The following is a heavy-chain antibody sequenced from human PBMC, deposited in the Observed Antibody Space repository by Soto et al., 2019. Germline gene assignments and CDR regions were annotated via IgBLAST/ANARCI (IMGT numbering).Heavy chain of an antibody. V-gene: IGHV4-31*03. D-gene: IGHD1-1*01. CDR1: GGSISNDCYY. CDR3: ARDGSRCLQSNTADWSFDL. J-gene: IGHJ2*01. Sequence: SQTLSLSCSVSGGSISNDCYYWTWLRPHPGKGLEWIGYIHYGGDTYYNPSLTSRVFMSVDSSKNHLSLRLSSVTAADTTVYFCARDGSRCLQSNTADWSFDLWGRGTLVTVSS. CDR2: IHYGGDT.